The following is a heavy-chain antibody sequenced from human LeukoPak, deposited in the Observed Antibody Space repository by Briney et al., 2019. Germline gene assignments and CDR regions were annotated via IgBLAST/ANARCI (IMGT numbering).Heavy chain of an antibody. J-gene: IGHJ4*02. CDR2: IYYSGST. CDR1: GGSISSYF. Sequence: SETLSLTCTVSGGSISSYFWSWIRQPPKKGLEWVGYIYYSGSTNYNPSLKSRVSISVDTSKNQFSLKLSSVTAADTAVYYCARGGKGIFGVPAAPPPKYYFDYWGQGTLVTVSS. D-gene: IGHD2-2*01. V-gene: IGHV4-59*12. CDR3: ARGGKGIFGVPAAPPPKYYFDY.